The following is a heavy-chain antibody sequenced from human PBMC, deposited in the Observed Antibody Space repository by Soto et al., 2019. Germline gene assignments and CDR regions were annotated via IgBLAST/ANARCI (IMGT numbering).Heavy chain of an antibody. CDR1: GGSISSYY. J-gene: IGHJ3*02. V-gene: IGHV4-59*08. CDR2: IYYSGST. D-gene: IGHD3-3*01. CDR3: ARPEATYDFWSGSPVGAFHI. Sequence: SETLSLTCTVSGGSISSYYWSWIRQPPEKGLEWIGYIYYSGSTNYNPSLKSRVTISVDTSKNQFSLKLSSVTAADTAVYYCARPEATYDFWSGSPVGAFHIWGQGTMVTVSS.